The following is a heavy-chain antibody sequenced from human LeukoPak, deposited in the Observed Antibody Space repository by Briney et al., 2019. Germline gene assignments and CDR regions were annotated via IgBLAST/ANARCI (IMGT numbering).Heavy chain of an antibody. J-gene: IGHJ1*01. V-gene: IGHV1-46*01. CDR3: ARDTYDSSDYYYFQH. CDR1: GYSFTSYY. Sequence: GASVKVSCKASGYSFTSYYMHWVRQAPGQGLEWMGIINPSGGRTSYAQKFQGRVTMTSDTSTSTVYVELSSLRSEDTAVYYCARDTYDSSDYYYFQHWGQGTLVTVSS. CDR2: INPSGGRT. D-gene: IGHD3-22*01.